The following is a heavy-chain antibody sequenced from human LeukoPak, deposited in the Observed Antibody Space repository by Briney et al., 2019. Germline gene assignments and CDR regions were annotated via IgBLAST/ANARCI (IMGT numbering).Heavy chain of an antibody. CDR2: ISGSGVST. Sequence: GGSLRLSCVASGFTFSSYDMNWVRQAPGKGLEWVSGISGSGVSTYYADAVKGRFTISIENSKNTLYLQINSLRVEDTARYYCAKGIQSTRRRGAFDIWGQGTTVTVSS. CDR3: AKGIQSTRRRGAFDI. CDR1: GFTFSSYD. D-gene: IGHD5-18*01. V-gene: IGHV3-23*01. J-gene: IGHJ3*02.